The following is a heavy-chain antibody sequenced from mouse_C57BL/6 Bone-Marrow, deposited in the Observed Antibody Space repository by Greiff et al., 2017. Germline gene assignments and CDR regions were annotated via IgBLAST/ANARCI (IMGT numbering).Heavy chain of an antibody. CDR1: GYTFTSYW. Sequence: QVQLQQPGAELVKPGASVTLSCKASGYTFTSYWMHWVKQRPGRGLEWIGRIDPNSGGTKYNEKFKSKAKLTVDKPASTAYMQLNSLTSEDSAVYYWAREGYYSSRPNWYFDVWGTGTTVTVSS. V-gene: IGHV1-72*01. CDR2: IDPNSGGT. J-gene: IGHJ1*03. CDR3: AREGYYSSRPNWYFDV. D-gene: IGHD1-1*01.